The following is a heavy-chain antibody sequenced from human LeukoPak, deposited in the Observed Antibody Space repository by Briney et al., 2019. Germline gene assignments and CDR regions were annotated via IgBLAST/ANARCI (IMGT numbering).Heavy chain of an antibody. Sequence: SVKVSCKASGGTFSSYAISWVRQAPGQGLEWMGRIIPILGIANYAQKFQGRVTMTEDTSTDTAYMELSSLRSEDTAVYYCATGRGYGPDIYWGQGTLVTVSS. CDR1: GGTFSSYA. CDR2: IIPILGIA. V-gene: IGHV1-69*04. CDR3: ATGRGYGPDIY. D-gene: IGHD5-12*01. J-gene: IGHJ4*02.